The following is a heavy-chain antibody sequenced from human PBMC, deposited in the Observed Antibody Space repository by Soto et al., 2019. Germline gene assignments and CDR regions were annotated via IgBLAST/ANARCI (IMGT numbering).Heavy chain of an antibody. CDR3: ARHPYYDSSGYGPKPFDY. V-gene: IGHV5-51*01. CDR1: GYSFTSYW. D-gene: IGHD3-22*01. J-gene: IGHJ4*02. CDR2: IYPGDSDT. Sequence: GESLKISCKGSGYSFTSYWIGWVRQMPGKGLEWMGIIYPGDSDTRYSPSFQGQVTISADKSISTAYLQWSSLKASDTAMYYCARHPYYDSSGYGPKPFDYWGQGTLVTVSS.